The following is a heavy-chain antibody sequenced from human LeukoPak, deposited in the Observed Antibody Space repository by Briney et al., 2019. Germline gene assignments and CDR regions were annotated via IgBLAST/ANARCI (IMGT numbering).Heavy chain of an antibody. CDR1: GGSISSYY. V-gene: IGHV4-59*01. CDR3: ARRRGEGDAAHDCSGGSCYSNYYYYMDV. J-gene: IGHJ6*03. D-gene: IGHD2-15*01. Sequence: PSETLSLTCTVSGGSISSYYWSWIRQPPGKGLEWIGYIYYSGSTNYNPSLKSRVTISVDTSKNQFSLKLSSVTAADTAVYYCARRRGEGDAAHDCSGGSCYSNYYYYMDVWGKGTTVTVSS. CDR2: IYYSGST.